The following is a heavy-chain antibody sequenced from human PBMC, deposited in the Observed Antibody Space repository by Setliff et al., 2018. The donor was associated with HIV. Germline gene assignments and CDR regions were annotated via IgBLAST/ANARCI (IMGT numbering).Heavy chain of an antibody. CDR3: ARVSEGFGSGIYSRYYYYYYMDV. J-gene: IGHJ6*03. Sequence: LRLSCAASGFTFDEYAMHWVRQAPGKGLEWVSGISWNIETVGYADSVKGRFTISRDNAKTSLYLQMNSLRAEDTAVYYCARVSEGFGSGIYSRYYYYYYMDVWGKGTTVTVSS. CDR2: ISWNIETV. D-gene: IGHD3-10*01. V-gene: IGHV3-9*01. CDR1: GFTFDEYA.